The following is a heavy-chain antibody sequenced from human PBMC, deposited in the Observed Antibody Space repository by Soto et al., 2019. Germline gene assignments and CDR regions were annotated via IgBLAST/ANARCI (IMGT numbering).Heavy chain of an antibody. Sequence: GGSLRLSCAASGFTFSSYSMNVVRQAPGKGLEWVSSISSSSSYIYYADSVKGRFTISRDNAKNSLYLQMNSLRAEDTAVYYCARGGQWLRLTWFDPWGQGTLVTVSS. V-gene: IGHV3-21*01. CDR2: ISSSSSYI. D-gene: IGHD5-12*01. CDR1: GFTFSSYS. CDR3: ARGGQWLRLTWFDP. J-gene: IGHJ5*02.